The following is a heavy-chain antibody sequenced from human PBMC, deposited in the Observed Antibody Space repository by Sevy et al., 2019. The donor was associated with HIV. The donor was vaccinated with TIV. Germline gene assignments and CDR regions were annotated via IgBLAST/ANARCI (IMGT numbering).Heavy chain of an antibody. CDR3: ARGAVAGNTYYFDY. V-gene: IGHV3-11*06. J-gene: IGHJ4*02. Sequence: GGSLRLSCVASGFSFRDYYMSWIRQAPGKGLEWVSYIGSSSSFTKYAGSLKGRFTISRDNVKTSLFLHLNSLTAEDTGVYYCARGAVAGNTYYFDYWGPGTPVTVSS. D-gene: IGHD6-19*01. CDR2: IGSSSSFT. CDR1: GFSFRDYY.